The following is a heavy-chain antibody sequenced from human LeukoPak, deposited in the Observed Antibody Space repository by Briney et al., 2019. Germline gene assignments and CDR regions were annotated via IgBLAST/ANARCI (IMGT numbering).Heavy chain of an antibody. V-gene: IGHV1-69*04. CDR3: ARGYDSSGYSLY. CDR1: GGTFSSYA. D-gene: IGHD3-22*01. J-gene: IGHJ4*02. Sequence: ASVKVSCKASGGTFSSYAISWVRQAPGQGLEWMGRIIPILGIANYAQKFQGRVTITADKSTSTAYMELSSLRSEDTAVYYCARGYDSSGYSLYWGQGTLVTVSS. CDR2: IIPILGIA.